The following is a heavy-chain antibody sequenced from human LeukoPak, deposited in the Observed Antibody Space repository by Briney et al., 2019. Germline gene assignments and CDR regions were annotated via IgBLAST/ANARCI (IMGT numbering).Heavy chain of an antibody. CDR3: TTYRYSYGSTGYSYFDY. J-gene: IGHJ4*02. D-gene: IGHD3-22*01. V-gene: IGHV3-15*01. CDR1: IHIFDDAW. Sequence: GEPLTLPCAASIHIFDDAWMSWVPQTTGKALEWVTRKTSGEATDYAAPVRGRFTISRDDSKATLYLQMDSLETEDTAIYYCTTYRYSYGSTGYSYFDYWGQGVLVTVS. CDR2: KTSGEAT.